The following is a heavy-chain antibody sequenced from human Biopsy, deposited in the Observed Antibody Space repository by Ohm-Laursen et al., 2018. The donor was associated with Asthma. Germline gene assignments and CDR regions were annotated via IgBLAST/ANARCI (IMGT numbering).Heavy chain of an antibody. D-gene: IGHD3-22*01. CDR2: IYYSGST. Sequence: TLSLTCTVSGGAIDSGAYYWSWIRQLPGKGLEWIGYIYYSGSTYYNPSLKSRVTISVDTSKNQFSLKLSSVTAADTAVYYCARAQDYYDSRGYYRSFDYWGQGTLVTVFS. CDR1: GGAIDSGAYY. CDR3: ARAQDYYDSRGYYRSFDY. J-gene: IGHJ4*02. V-gene: IGHV4-31*03.